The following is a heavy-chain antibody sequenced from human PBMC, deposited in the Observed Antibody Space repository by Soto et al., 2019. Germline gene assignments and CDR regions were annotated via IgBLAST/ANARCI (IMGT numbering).Heavy chain of an antibody. D-gene: IGHD6-19*01. Sequence: GGSLRLSCAASGFTFSSYGMHWVRQAPGKGLEWVAVISYDGSNKYYADSVKGRFTISRDNSKNTLYLQMNSLRAEDTAVYYCAKDSEWLAHDAFDIWGQGTMVTVSS. CDR2: ISYDGSNK. CDR3: AKDSEWLAHDAFDI. V-gene: IGHV3-30*18. J-gene: IGHJ3*02. CDR1: GFTFSSYG.